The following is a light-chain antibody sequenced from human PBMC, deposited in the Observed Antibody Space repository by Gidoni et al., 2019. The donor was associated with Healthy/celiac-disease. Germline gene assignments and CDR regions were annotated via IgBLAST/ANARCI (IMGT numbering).Light chain of an antibody. J-gene: IGKJ1*01. CDR3: QQYYSTPRT. CDR1: QSVLYSSNNKNY. V-gene: IGKV4-1*01. CDR2: WAS. Sequence: DIVMTQSPDPLAVSLGERANIHCKSSQSVLYSSNNKNYLAWYQQKPGQPPKLLIYWASTRESGVPDRFSGSGSGTDFTLTISSLQAEDVAVYYCQQYYSTPRTFGQGTKVEIK.